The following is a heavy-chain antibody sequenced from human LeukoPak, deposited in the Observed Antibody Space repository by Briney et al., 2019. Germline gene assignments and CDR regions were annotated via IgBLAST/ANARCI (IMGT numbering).Heavy chain of an antibody. CDR3: AKMQGYFDL. CDR1: GFTFTSQG. CDR2: ITGSGDNT. J-gene: IGHJ2*01. V-gene: IGHV3-23*01. Sequence: GGSLRLSCAASGFTFTSQGMAWVRQAPAKGLEWVSAITGSGDNTYYADSVKGRFTISRNNSKNTLYLQMNSLSAEDTAVYYCAKMQGYFDLWGRGTLVTVAS.